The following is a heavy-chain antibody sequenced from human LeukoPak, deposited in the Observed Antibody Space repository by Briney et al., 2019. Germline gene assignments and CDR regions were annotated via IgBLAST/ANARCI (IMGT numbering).Heavy chain of an antibody. D-gene: IGHD2-2*01. Sequence: SETLSLTCTVSGGSITSSSHYWGWIRQPPGKGLEWIGSIYYSGDTYYNPSLKSRVTISVDTSKSQFSLRLSSVTAADTAVYYCASRSTEFGYWGQGTLVTVSS. CDR1: GGSITSSSHY. CDR2: IYYSGDT. V-gene: IGHV4-39*07. J-gene: IGHJ4*02. CDR3: ASRSTEFGY.